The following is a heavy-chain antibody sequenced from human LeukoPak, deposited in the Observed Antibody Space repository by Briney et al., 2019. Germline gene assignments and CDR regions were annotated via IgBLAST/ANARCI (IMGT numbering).Heavy chain of an antibody. V-gene: IGHV3-33*01. CDR3: ARDGYYGSGSYEVLGS. D-gene: IGHD3-10*01. Sequence: GGTLRLSCAASGFTFSSYGMHWVRQAPGKGLEWVAVIWYDGSNKYYADSVKGRFTISRDNSKNTLHLQMNSLRAEDTAVYYCARDGYYGSGSYEVLGSWGQGTLVTVSS. CDR2: IWYDGSNK. CDR1: GFTFSSYG. J-gene: IGHJ5*02.